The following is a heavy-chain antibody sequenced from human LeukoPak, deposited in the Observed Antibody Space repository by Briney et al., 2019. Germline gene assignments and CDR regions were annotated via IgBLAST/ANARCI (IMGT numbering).Heavy chain of an antibody. CDR3: ARGGIVVVPAAPTHNWFDP. Sequence: PGGSLRLSCAASGFTFSSYSMNWVRQAPGKGLEWVSYISSSSSTIYYADSVKGRFTISRDNAKNSLYLQMNSLRAEDTAVYYCARGGIVVVPAAPTHNWFDPWGQGTLVTVSS. CDR2: ISSSSSTI. CDR1: GFTFSSYS. D-gene: IGHD2-2*01. V-gene: IGHV3-48*04. J-gene: IGHJ5*02.